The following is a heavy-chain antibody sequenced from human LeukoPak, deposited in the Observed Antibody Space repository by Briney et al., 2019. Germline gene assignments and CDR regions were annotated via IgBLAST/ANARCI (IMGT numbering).Heavy chain of an antibody. CDR2: IYTSGST. Sequence: PSETLSLTCTVSGGSISSYYWSWIGQPAGKGLEWIECIYTSGSTNYNPSLKSRVTMSVDTSKNQFSLKLSSVTAADTAVYYCARDDYGDYMFGIWGQGTMVTVSS. D-gene: IGHD4-17*01. J-gene: IGHJ3*02. V-gene: IGHV4-4*07. CDR1: GGSISSYY. CDR3: ARDDYGDYMFGI.